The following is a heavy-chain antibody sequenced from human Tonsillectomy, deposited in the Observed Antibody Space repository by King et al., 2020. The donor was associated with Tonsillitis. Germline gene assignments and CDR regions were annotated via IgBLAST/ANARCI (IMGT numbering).Heavy chain of an antibody. CDR3: ARGIAARANWFDP. Sequence: VQLVESGGGLVKPGGSLRLSCAASGFTFSDYYMSWIRQAPGKGLEWVSYIISSGSTIYYADSVKGRFTISRDNATNSLDLQINSLRAEDTAVYYCARGIAARANWFDPWGQGTLVTVSS. D-gene: IGHD6-6*01. J-gene: IGHJ5*02. V-gene: IGHV3-11*01. CDR2: IISSGSTI. CDR1: GFTFSDYY.